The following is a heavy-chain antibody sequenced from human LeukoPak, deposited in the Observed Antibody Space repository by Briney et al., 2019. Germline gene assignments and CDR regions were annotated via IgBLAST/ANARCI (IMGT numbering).Heavy chain of an antibody. D-gene: IGHD2-8*01. CDR2: ISSDSSSR. V-gene: IGHV3-11*06. J-gene: IGHJ5*02. CDR3: TRDPPNA. CDR1: GFTFSDYY. Sequence: GGSLRPSCAASGFTFSDYYMSWIRQAPGKGLEWVSYISSDSSSRHYIDSVKGRFTIFRDNARNSLYLQMNSLRAEDTAVYYCTRDPPNAWGQGTLVTVSS.